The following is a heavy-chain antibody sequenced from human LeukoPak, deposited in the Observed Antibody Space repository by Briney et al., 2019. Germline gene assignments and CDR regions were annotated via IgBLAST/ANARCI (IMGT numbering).Heavy chain of an antibody. D-gene: IGHD2-2*02. V-gene: IGHV3-7*01. J-gene: IGHJ6*02. CDR3: ARRGLSSISCYSCRYYYGMDV. Sequence: RAGGSLRLSCAASGFMFNTYWMSWVRQAPGKGLEWVANIKQDGSEKYYVDSVKGRFTISRDNAKNSLFLQIKRLIAEDTAVYYCARRGLSSISCYSCRYYYGMDVWGQGTTVTVSS. CDR2: IKQDGSEK. CDR1: GFMFNTYW.